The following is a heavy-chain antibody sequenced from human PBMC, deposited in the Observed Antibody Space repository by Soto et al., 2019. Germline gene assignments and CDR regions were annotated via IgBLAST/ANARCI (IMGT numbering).Heavy chain of an antibody. V-gene: IGHV1-3*01. CDR3: ASSFPVPAAIGY. CDR1: GYTFTSYA. CDR2: INAGNGNT. Sequence: QVQLVQSGAEVKKPGASVKVSCKASGYTFTSYAMHWVRQAPGQRLEWMGWINAGNGNTKYSQKFKGRVTITRDTSARTAYMELSSLRSEDTAVYYCASSFPVPAAIGYWGQGTLVTVSS. D-gene: IGHD2-2*02. J-gene: IGHJ4*02.